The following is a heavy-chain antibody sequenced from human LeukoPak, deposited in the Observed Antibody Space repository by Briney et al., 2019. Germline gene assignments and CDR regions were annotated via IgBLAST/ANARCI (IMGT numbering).Heavy chain of an antibody. CDR2: IKQDGSEK. V-gene: IGHV3-7*01. D-gene: IGHD2-15*01. Sequence: TGGSLRLSCAASGFTFSSYWMSWVRQAPGKGLEWVANIKQDGSEKYYVDSVKGRFTISRDNAKNSLYLQMNSLRAEDMAVYYCATPYCSGTNCPTGDAFDIWGQGTMVTVS. CDR3: ATPYCSGTNCPTGDAFDI. J-gene: IGHJ3*02. CDR1: GFTFSSYW.